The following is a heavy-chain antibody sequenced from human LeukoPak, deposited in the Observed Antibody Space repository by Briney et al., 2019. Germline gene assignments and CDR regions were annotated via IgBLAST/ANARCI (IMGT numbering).Heavy chain of an antibody. CDR3: ARSTIAVAGADYFDY. V-gene: IGHV3-66*01. Sequence: GGSLRLSCAASGFTISSNYMSWVRQAPGKGLEWVSVIYSGGSTYYADSVKGRFTISRDNSKNTLYLQMNSLRAEDTAVYYCARSTIAVAGADYFDYWGQGTLVTVSS. D-gene: IGHD6-19*01. CDR1: GFTISSNY. J-gene: IGHJ4*02. CDR2: IYSGGST.